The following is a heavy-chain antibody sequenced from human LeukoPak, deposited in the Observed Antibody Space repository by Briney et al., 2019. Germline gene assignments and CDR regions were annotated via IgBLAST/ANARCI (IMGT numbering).Heavy chain of an antibody. CDR2: INSDGSST. J-gene: IGHJ4*02. D-gene: IGHD4-17*01. CDR3: ARGSEDGDYEDYFDY. V-gene: IGHV3-74*01. Sequence: GGSLRLSCAASGFTFSSYWMHWVRQAPGKGLVWVSRINSDGSSTSYADSVKGRFTISRDNAKNTLYLRMNSLRAEDTAVYYCARGSEDGDYEDYFDYWGQGTLVTVSS. CDR1: GFTFSSYW.